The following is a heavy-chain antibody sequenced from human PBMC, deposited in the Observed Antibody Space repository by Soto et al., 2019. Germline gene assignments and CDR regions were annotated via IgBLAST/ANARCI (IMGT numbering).Heavy chain of an antibody. CDR3: ASMIGDPVLSFDS. V-gene: IGHV4-59*11. Sequence: QVQLQESGPGLVKPSETLSLTCTVPGGSINSHYWSRIRQPPGKGLEWIGYIFYSGSTSYNPSLKSRVTRSIDTSEYQFSLKLNSVTAADTAVYYWASMIGDPVLSFDSWGQGTLVAVSS. J-gene: IGHJ5*01. D-gene: IGHD3-10*02. CDR1: GGSINSHY. CDR2: IFYSGST.